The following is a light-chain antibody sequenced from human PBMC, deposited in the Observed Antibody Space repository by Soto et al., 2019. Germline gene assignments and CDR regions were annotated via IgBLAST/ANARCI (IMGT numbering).Light chain of an antibody. CDR1: ESLSTY. V-gene: IGKV3-15*01. J-gene: IGKJ2*01. CDR3: QSYNDWPFS. Sequence: EIVITQSPAALSVSPGERVTLSCRASESLSTYLAWYQHKPGQAPRLLIYGASTKATGIPARFSGSGSATDFTLTISSLQSEDFAVYYCQSYNDWPFSFGQGTKVDIK. CDR2: GAS.